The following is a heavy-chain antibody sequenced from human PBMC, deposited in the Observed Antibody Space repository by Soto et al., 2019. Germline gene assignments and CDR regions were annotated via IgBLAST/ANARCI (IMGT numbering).Heavy chain of an antibody. D-gene: IGHD6-19*01. V-gene: IGHV3-30-3*01. Sequence: QVQLVESGGGVVQPGRSLRLSCAASGFTFSSYAMHWVRQAPGKGLEWVTVISYDGSNKYYADSVKGRFTISRDNSKNTLYLQMNRLRAEDTTVYYCARGDSGWYSSYFDYWGQGTLVTVSS. CDR2: ISYDGSNK. CDR3: ARGDSGWYSSYFDY. J-gene: IGHJ4*02. CDR1: GFTFSSYA.